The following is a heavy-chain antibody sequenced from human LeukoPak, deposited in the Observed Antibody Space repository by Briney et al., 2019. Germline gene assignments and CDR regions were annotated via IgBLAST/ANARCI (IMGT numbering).Heavy chain of an antibody. D-gene: IGHD5-18*01. Sequence: GRSLRLSCAASGFTFDDYAMHWVRQAPGKGLEWVSGISWNSGSIGYADSVKGRFTISRDNAKNSLYLQMNSLRAEDTALYYCAKDKYSPFDYWGQGTLVTVSS. V-gene: IGHV3-9*01. CDR1: GFTFDDYA. CDR2: ISWNSGSI. J-gene: IGHJ4*02. CDR3: AKDKYSPFDY.